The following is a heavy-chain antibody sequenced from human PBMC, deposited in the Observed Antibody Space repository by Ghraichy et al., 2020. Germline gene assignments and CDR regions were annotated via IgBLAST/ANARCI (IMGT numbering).Heavy chain of an antibody. D-gene: IGHD6-19*01. J-gene: IGHJ4*02. Sequence: ASVKVSCKASGYTFTVHGIAWVRQAPGQGLEWMGWISPYNGKTNYAQNFQGRVTMTTDTSTSTAFMELRSLRSDDTAVYFCARDKDQWLALPYFDSWGQGTLVTVSS. CDR3: ARDKDQWLALPYFDS. CDR1: GYTFTVHG. V-gene: IGHV1-18*04. CDR2: ISPYNGKT.